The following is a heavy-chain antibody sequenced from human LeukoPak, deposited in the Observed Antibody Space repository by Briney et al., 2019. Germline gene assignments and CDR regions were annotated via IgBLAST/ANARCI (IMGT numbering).Heavy chain of an antibody. CDR3: ARDRLWFNY. Sequence: PSETLSLTCTVSGGSISSYYWSWIRQPPGKGLEWIGYIYYGGSTNYNPSLKSRVTISVDTSKNQFSLKLSSVTAADTAVYYCARDRLWFNYWGQGTLVTVSS. J-gene: IGHJ4*02. CDR1: GGSISSYY. D-gene: IGHD3-10*01. V-gene: IGHV4-59*01. CDR2: IYYGGST.